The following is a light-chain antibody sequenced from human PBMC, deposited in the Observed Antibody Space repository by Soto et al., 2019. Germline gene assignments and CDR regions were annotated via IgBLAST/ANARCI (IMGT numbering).Light chain of an antibody. V-gene: IGKV3-15*01. CDR1: QSVSTK. J-gene: IGKJ2*01. CDR2: GAS. CDR3: QQYNSWPPYT. Sequence: EIVLTQSPGTLSVSPEERSTLSCRASQSVSTKLAWYQQKPGQAPRLLIYGASTRDTGIPARFSGSGSDTEFTLTISRLQSEDFAVYYCQQYNSWPPYTFGQGTKLEIK.